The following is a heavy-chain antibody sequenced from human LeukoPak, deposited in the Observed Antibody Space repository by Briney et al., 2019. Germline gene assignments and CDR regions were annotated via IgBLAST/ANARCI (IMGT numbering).Heavy chain of an antibody. V-gene: IGHV3-43D*03. CDR3: AKGGPFYDSSGYYDY. CDR1: GFTFDDYA. D-gene: IGHD3-22*01. Sequence: GGSLRLSCAASGFTFDDYAMHWVRHAPGKGLEWVSLISWDGGSTYYADSVMGRFTISRDNSKNSLYLQMNSLRAEDTALYYCAKGGPFYDSSGYYDYWGQGTLVTVSS. CDR2: ISWDGGST. J-gene: IGHJ4*02.